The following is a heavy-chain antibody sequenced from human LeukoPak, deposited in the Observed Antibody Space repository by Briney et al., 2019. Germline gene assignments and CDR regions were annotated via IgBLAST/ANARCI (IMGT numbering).Heavy chain of an antibody. CDR3: ARDPRGIAAAGPYFDY. J-gene: IGHJ4*02. Sequence: TGGSLRLSCAASGFTFSDYYMSWIRQAPGKGLEWVSYISNSGSTIYYADSVKGRFTISRDNAKNSLYLQMNSLRAEDTAVYYCARDPRGIAAAGPYFDYWGQGTLVTVSS. CDR1: GFTFSDYY. CDR2: ISNSGSTI. V-gene: IGHV3-11*04. D-gene: IGHD6-13*01.